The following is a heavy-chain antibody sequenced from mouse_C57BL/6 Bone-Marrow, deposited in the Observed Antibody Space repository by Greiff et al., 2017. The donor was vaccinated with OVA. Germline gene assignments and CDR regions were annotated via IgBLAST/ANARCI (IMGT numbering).Heavy chain of an antibody. CDR3: TNDGYPFYWYFDV. Sequence: VQLQQSGTVLARPGASVKMSCKTSGYTFTSYWMHWVKQRPGQGLEWIGAIYPGNSDTSYNQKFKGKAKLTAVTSASTAYMELSSLTNEDSAVYYCTNDGYPFYWYFDVWGTGTTVTVSS. D-gene: IGHD2-3*01. J-gene: IGHJ1*03. CDR2: IYPGNSDT. CDR1: GYTFTSYW. V-gene: IGHV1-5*01.